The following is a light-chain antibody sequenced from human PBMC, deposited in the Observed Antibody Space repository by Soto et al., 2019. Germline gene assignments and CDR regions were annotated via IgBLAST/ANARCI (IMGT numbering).Light chain of an antibody. CDR2: LNSDGSH. CDR1: SGHSSYA. V-gene: IGLV4-69*01. J-gene: IGLJ2*01. Sequence: QPVLTQSPSASASLGASVKLTCTLSSGHSSYAIAWHQQQPEQGPRYLMKLNSDGSHSKGDGIPDRFSGSSSGAERYLTTSSLQSEDEADYYCQTWGTGIQVFGGGTKLTVL. CDR3: QTWGTGIQV.